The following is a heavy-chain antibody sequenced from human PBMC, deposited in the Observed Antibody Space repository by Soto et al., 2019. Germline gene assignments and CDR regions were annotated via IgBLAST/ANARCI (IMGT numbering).Heavy chain of an antibody. J-gene: IGHJ4*02. CDR3: ARDLAAGNCDY. CDR2: IIAFHGIA. D-gene: IGHD6-13*01. CDR1: GRTFSSYT. Sequence: ASVKVSCKASGRTFSSYTISWVRQAPGQGLEWMGRIIAFHGIANYAQKLQGRVTMTTDTSTSTAYMELRSLRSDDTAVYYCARDLAAGNCDYWGQGTLVT. V-gene: IGHV1-18*01.